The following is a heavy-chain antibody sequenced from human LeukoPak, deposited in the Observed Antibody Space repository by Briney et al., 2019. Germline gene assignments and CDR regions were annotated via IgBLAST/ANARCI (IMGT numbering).Heavy chain of an antibody. Sequence: GGSLRLSRAASGFTFSSYSMNWVRQAPGKGLEWVSSISSSSSYIYYADSVKGRFTISRDNSKNTLYLQMNSLRAEDTAVYYCAKYYGSGSYQYYFDSWGQGTLVTVSS. CDR2: ISSSSSYI. V-gene: IGHV3-21*01. CDR1: GFTFSSYS. D-gene: IGHD3-10*01. CDR3: AKYYGSGSYQYYFDS. J-gene: IGHJ4*02.